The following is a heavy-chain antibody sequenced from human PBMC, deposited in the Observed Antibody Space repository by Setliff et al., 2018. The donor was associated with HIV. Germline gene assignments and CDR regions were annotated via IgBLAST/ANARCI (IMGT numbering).Heavy chain of an antibody. D-gene: IGHD5-18*01. V-gene: IGHV1-18*04. Sequence: GASVKVSCKASGYTFINFGITWVRQDPGQGLEWVGYISGYNGNTKYEQNVQGRVTMTTDTSTSTAYMELRSLRYDDTAGYYCARDPRSGYDSDTAMVTVYYYYMDVWGKGTTVTVSS. CDR1: GYTFINFG. CDR3: ARDPRSGYDSDTAMVTVYYYYMDV. J-gene: IGHJ6*03. CDR2: ISGYNGNT.